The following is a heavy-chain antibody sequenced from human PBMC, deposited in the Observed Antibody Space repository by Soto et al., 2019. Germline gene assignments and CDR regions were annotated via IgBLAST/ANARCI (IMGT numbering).Heavy chain of an antibody. J-gene: IGHJ6*02. CDR2: ISSSGSTI. CDR1: RFTFSDFY. Sequence: PGGSLRLSCAASRFTFSDFYMSWIRQVPGKGLEWVSYISSSGSTIHYADSVKGRFTISRDNAKNSLYLQMVGLRAEDTAVYYCARKTGTTFHYYRMAVPGQGTTDLVSS. CDR3: ARKTGTTFHYYRMAV. V-gene: IGHV3-11*01. D-gene: IGHD1-1*01.